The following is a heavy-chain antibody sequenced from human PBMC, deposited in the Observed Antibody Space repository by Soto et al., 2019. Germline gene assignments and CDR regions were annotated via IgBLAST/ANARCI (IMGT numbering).Heavy chain of an antibody. V-gene: IGHV3-23*01. CDR2: ISGSGGST. CDR1: GFTFSSYA. CDR3: ATHAPWVVAATPYYYYYMDV. D-gene: IGHD2-15*01. Sequence: GGSLRLSCAASGFTFSSYAMSWVRQAPGKGLEWVSAISGSGGSTYYADSVKGRFTISRDNSKNTLYLQMNSLRAEDTAVYYCATHAPWVVAATPYYYYYMDVWGKGTTVTVSS. J-gene: IGHJ6*03.